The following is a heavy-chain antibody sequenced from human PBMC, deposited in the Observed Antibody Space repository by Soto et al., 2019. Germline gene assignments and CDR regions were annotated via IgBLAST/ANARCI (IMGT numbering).Heavy chain of an antibody. D-gene: IGHD6-6*01. J-gene: IGHJ6*02. CDR1: GFTFSSYG. CDR3: ARVYSSSTVYYYYGMDV. Sequence: GGSLRLSCAASGFTFSSYGMHWVRQAPGKGLEWVAVIWYDGSNKYYADSVKGRFTISRDNSKNTLYLQVNSLRAEDTAVYYCARVYSSSTVYYYYGMDVWGQGTTVTVSS. V-gene: IGHV3-33*01. CDR2: IWYDGSNK.